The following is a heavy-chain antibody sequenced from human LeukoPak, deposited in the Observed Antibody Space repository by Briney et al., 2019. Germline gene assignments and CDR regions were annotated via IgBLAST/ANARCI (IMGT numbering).Heavy chain of an antibody. Sequence: ASVKVSCKASGYTFTGYYMHWVRQAPGQGLEWMGWINPNSGGTNYAQKFQGRVTMTRDTSISTAYMELSRLRSDDTAVYYCARDDIMITFGGVPHGLNWFDPWGQGTLVTVSS. J-gene: IGHJ5*02. D-gene: IGHD3-16*01. CDR3: ARDDIMITFGGVPHGLNWFDP. CDR2: INPNSGGT. CDR1: GYTFTGYY. V-gene: IGHV1-2*02.